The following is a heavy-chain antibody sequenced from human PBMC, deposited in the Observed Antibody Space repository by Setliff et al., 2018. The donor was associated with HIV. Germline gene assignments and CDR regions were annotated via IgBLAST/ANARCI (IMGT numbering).Heavy chain of an antibody. J-gene: IGHJ4*02. D-gene: IGHD1-1*01. V-gene: IGHV1-18*01. CDR2: ISTYNGNT. Sequence: GASVKVSCKASGYTFIHFGISWARQAPGQGLEWMGWISTYNGNTIYAQKFQGRVTMTTDTSTSTAYMELRSLRSDDTALYYCARDGFVDRATGTTHLDSWGQGTLVTAPQ. CDR1: GYTFIHFG. CDR3: ARDGFVDRATGTTHLDS.